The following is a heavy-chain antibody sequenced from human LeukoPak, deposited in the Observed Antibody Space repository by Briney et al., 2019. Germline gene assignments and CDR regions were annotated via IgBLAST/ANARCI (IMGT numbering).Heavy chain of an antibody. Sequence: PSETLSLTCTVSGGSISSYYWSWIRQPPGRGLEWIGYIYSSGTTNYNPSLKSRVTMSVDSSKNQFSLKLNSVTAADTAVYYCARAAKTTVNWFDPWGQGTLVTVSS. J-gene: IGHJ5*02. CDR2: IYSSGTT. V-gene: IGHV4-59*12. D-gene: IGHD4-11*01. CDR3: ARAAKTTVNWFDP. CDR1: GGSISSYY.